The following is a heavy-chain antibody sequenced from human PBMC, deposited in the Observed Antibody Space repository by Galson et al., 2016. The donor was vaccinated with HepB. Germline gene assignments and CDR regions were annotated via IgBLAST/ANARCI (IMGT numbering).Heavy chain of an antibody. Sequence: SLRLSCAASGFTFSSDWMHWVRQAPGKGLEWVSSISGTSTYIYYADSVKGRFTISRDNAKNSLYLQMNNVRAEDTAVYYCARDLRGMIRFFDWSTHFDSWGQGTLVTVSS. CDR2: ISGTSTYI. V-gene: IGHV3-21*01. J-gene: IGHJ4*02. CDR1: GFTFSSDW. CDR3: ARDLRGMIRFFDWSTHFDS. D-gene: IGHD3-9*01.